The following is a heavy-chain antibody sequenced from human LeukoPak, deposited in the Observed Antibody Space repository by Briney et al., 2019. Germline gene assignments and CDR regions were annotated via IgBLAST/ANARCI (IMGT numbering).Heavy chain of an antibody. J-gene: IGHJ4*01. Sequence: GGSLRLACAASGFTVSRNYMSWVRQAPGKGLEWVSLIYGDGTTYYADSLKGRFSISRDSSKNTPYLQMNSLRAEDTAVYYCARRGDGGRSFDYWGHGTLVTGSS. CDR2: IYGDGTT. V-gene: IGHV3-53*01. CDR1: GFTVSRNY. D-gene: IGHD4-23*01. CDR3: ARRGDGGRSFDY.